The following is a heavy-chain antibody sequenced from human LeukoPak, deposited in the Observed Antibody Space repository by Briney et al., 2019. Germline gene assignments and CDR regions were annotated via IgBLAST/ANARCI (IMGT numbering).Heavy chain of an antibody. CDR2: VYYSGST. J-gene: IGHJ4*02. CDR1: GGSISSGGYY. V-gene: IGHV4-31*03. CDR3: ARESSTVKSPYFDY. Sequence: SETLSLTCTVSGGSISSGGYYWSWIRQHPGKGLEWIGYVYYSGSTYYNPSLKSRVTISVDTSKNQFSLKLSSVTAADTAVYYCARESSTVKSPYFDYWGQGTLVTVSS. D-gene: IGHD4-17*01.